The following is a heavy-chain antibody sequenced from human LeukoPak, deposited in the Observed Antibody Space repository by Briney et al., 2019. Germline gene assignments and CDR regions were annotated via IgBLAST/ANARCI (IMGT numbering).Heavy chain of an antibody. D-gene: IGHD2-8*01. J-gene: IGHJ4*02. Sequence: GGSLGLSCAASGFTFSSYGMHWVRQAPGKGLEWVAFIRYDGSNKYYADSVKGRFTISRDNSKNTLYLQMNSLRAEDTAVYYCAKPRIVLMVYAIGDYWGQGTLVTVSS. V-gene: IGHV3-30*02. CDR2: IRYDGSNK. CDR1: GFTFSSYG. CDR3: AKPRIVLMVYAIGDY.